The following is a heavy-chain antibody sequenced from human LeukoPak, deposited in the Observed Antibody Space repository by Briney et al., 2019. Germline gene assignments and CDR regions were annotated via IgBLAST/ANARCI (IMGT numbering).Heavy chain of an antibody. J-gene: IGHJ3*02. CDR1: GYSISSGYY. CDR2: IYHSGST. CDR3: ARPYYYGSETTVDAFDI. Sequence: SETLSLTCTVSGYSISSGYYWGWIRQPPGKGLEWIGSIYHSGSTYYNPSLKSRVTISVDTSKNQFSLKLSSVTAADTAVYYCARPYYYGSETTVDAFDIRGQGTMVTVSS. V-gene: IGHV4-38-2*02. D-gene: IGHD3-10*01.